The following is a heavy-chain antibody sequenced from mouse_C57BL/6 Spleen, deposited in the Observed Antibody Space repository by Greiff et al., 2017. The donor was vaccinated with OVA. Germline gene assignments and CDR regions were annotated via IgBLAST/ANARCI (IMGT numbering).Heavy chain of an antibody. CDR1: GYTFTSYW. CDR3: AIREVTALYYAMDY. J-gene: IGHJ4*01. CDR2: IHPSDSDT. Sequence: QVQLQQPGAELVKPGASVKVSCKASGYTFTSYWMHWVKQRPGQGLEWIGRIHPSDSDTNYNQKFKGKATLTVDKSSSTAYMQLSSLKSEDSAVYYCAIREVTALYYAMDYWGQGTSVTVSS. V-gene: IGHV1-74*01. D-gene: IGHD2-2*01.